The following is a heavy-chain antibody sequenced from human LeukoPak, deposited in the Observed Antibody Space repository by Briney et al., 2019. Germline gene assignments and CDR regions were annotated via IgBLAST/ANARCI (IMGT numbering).Heavy chain of an antibody. Sequence: SETLSLTCAVYGGPSSGYFWSWIRQPPGKGLEWIGEINHSGSTNYNPSLKGRVTVSGDTSKNQFSLKLSSVTAADTAVYYCARGGGYSSGWFLVHNWFDPWGQGTLVTVSS. CDR2: INHSGST. J-gene: IGHJ5*02. CDR3: ARGGGYSSGWFLVHNWFDP. CDR1: GGPSSGYF. V-gene: IGHV4-34*01. D-gene: IGHD6-19*01.